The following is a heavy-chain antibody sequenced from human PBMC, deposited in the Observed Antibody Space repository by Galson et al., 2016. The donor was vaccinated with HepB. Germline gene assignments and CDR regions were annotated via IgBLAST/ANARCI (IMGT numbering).Heavy chain of an antibody. Sequence: QSGAEVKKPGESLKISCKGSGYSFTNYWIGWVRQMPGKGLEWMGIIYPGDSDTRYSPSFQGQVTISADKSITTAYRQWSSLKAADTAMYYWARRVLTGSWYVYYFDYWGQATLVTVSS. V-gene: IGHV5-51*01. J-gene: IGHJ4*02. D-gene: IGHD6-13*01. CDR3: ARRVLTGSWYVYYFDY. CDR2: IYPGDSDT. CDR1: GYSFTNYW.